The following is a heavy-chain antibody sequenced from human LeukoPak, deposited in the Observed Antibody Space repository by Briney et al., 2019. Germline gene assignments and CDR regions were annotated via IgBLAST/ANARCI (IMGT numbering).Heavy chain of an antibody. CDR2: ISGSGGST. Sequence: GGSLRLSCAASGFTFSSYAMSWVRQTPGKGLEWVSAISGSGGSTYYADSVKGRFTISRDNSKNTLYLQMNSLRAEDTAVYYCAKDSITIFGVVIINGMDVWGQGTTVTVSS. V-gene: IGHV3-23*01. CDR1: GFTFSSYA. D-gene: IGHD3-3*01. CDR3: AKDSITIFGVVIINGMDV. J-gene: IGHJ6*02.